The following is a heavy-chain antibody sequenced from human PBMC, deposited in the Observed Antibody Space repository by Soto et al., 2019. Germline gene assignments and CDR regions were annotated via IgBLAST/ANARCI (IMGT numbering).Heavy chain of an antibody. CDR1: SDSMNSGGYY. J-gene: IGHJ6*02. CDR3: ARRGGSSSCSYYYAMDV. Sequence: QVQLQESGPGLVKPSQTLSLTCSVSSDSMNSGGYYWSWIRQHPGKGLEWIGYIYSNGDTYYNPHIKSRVTISVDTSKNPFSLNLTSVTAADTAVYYCARRGGSSSCSYYYAMDVWGQGTTVTVSS. D-gene: IGHD6-6*01. V-gene: IGHV4-31*03. CDR2: IYSNGDT.